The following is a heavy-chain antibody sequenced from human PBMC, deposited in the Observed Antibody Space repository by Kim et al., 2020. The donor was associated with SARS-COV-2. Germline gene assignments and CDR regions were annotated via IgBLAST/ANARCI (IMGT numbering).Heavy chain of an antibody. J-gene: IGHJ4*02. CDR2: INPNSGGT. CDR3: ARDPDPYYDFWSGYSRVELKTLGPGDSPDFDY. CDR1: GYTFTGYY. Sequence: ASVKVSCKASGYTFTGYYMHWVRQAPGQGLEWMGRINPNSGGTNYAQKFQGRVTMTRDTSISTAYMELSRLRSDDTAVYYCARDPDPYYDFWSGYSRVELKTLGPGDSPDFDYWGQGTLVTVSS. D-gene: IGHD3-3*01. V-gene: IGHV1-2*06.